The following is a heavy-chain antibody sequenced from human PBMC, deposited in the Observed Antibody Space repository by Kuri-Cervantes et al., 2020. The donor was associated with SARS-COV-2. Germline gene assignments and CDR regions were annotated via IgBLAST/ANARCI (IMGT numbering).Heavy chain of an antibody. Sequence: GGSLRLSCAASGFTFSSYAMHWVRQAPGKGLEWVAVISYDGSNKYYADSVKGRFTISRDNSKNTLYLQMNSLRAEDTAVYYCALAVAGTRALRYWGQGTLVTVSS. CDR1: GFTFSSYA. V-gene: IGHV3-30-3*01. J-gene: IGHJ4*02. CDR2: ISYDGSNK. D-gene: IGHD6-19*01. CDR3: ALAVAGTRALRY.